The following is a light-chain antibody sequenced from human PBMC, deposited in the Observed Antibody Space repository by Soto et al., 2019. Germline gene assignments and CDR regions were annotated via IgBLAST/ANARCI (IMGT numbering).Light chain of an antibody. V-gene: IGKV3-20*01. J-gene: IGKJ1*01. CDR1: QTVSSNY. Sequence: EIILTQSPDTLSLSPGERATLSCRASQTVSSNYLAWCQQRPGQAPRLLIYGASSRATGTPDRFSGSGSGTDFTLTISRLEPEDSAVDYCQQYGSSRWTFGQGTKVDIK. CDR3: QQYGSSRWT. CDR2: GAS.